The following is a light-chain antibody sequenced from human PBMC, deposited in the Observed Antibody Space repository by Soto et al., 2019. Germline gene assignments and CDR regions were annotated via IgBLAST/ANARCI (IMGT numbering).Light chain of an antibody. CDR3: QQYGTSPRT. J-gene: IGKJ1*01. Sequence: EIVLTQSPGTLSLSPGERATLSCRASQSVSSTYLAWYQQKPGQAPRLLIYGGSSRATGIPDRFSGSGSGTDFNLTISRLEPEDFAVYYCQQYGTSPRTFGQGTKVDIK. CDR2: GGS. CDR1: QSVSSTY. V-gene: IGKV3-20*01.